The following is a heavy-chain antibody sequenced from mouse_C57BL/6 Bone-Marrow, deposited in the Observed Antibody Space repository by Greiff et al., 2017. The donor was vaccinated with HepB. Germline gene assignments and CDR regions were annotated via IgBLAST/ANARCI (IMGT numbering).Heavy chain of an antibody. Sequence: VQLQQPGAELVMPGASVKLSCKASGYTFTSYWMHWVKQRPGQGLEWIGEIDTSDSYTNYNQKFKGKSTLTVDKSSSTAYMQLSSLTSEDTAVYYCARRSTMITTYYFDYWGQGTTLTVSS. CDR3: ARRSTMITTYYFDY. V-gene: IGHV1-69*01. CDR1: GYTFTSYW. CDR2: IDTSDSYT. J-gene: IGHJ2*01. D-gene: IGHD2-4*01.